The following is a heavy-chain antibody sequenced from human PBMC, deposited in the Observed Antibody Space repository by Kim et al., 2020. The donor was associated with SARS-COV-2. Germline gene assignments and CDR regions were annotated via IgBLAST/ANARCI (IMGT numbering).Heavy chain of an antibody. CDR2: IKSKTDGGTT. CDR1: GFTFSNAW. Sequence: GGSLRLSCAASGFTFSNAWMSWVRQAPGKGLEWVGRIKSKTDGGTTDYAAPVKGRFTISRDDSKNTLYLQMNSLKTEDTAVYYCTTFILLAYGGDFDYWGQGTLVTVSS. V-gene: IGHV3-15*01. CDR3: TTFILLAYGGDFDY. J-gene: IGHJ4*02. D-gene: IGHD2-8*02.